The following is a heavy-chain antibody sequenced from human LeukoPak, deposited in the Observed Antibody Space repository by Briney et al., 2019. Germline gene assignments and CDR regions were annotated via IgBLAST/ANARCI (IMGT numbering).Heavy chain of an antibody. V-gene: IGHV3-23*01. CDR3: AKGSTVTTGFDY. D-gene: IGHD4-17*01. CDR1: GFTFSSYG. Sequence: GGSLRLSCAASGFTFSSYGMSWVRQAPGKGLEWVSAISGSGGSTYYADSVKGRFTISRDNSKNTLYLQMNSLRAEDAAVYYCAKGSTVTTGFDYWGQGTLVTVSS. J-gene: IGHJ4*02. CDR2: ISGSGGST.